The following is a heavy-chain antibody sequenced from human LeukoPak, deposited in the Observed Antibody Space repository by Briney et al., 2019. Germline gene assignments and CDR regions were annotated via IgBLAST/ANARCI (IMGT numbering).Heavy chain of an antibody. CDR3: VKGDSSIVPDAFDI. D-gene: IGHD1-26*01. V-gene: IGHV3-9*03. CDR1: GFTFDDYA. J-gene: IGHJ3*02. Sequence: GGSLRLSCAASGFTFDDYAMHWVRQVPGKGLEWVSGISWDSGSIAYADSVKGRFTISRDDAKTSLFLQMNSLRVEDMAMYYCVKGDSSIVPDAFDIWGQGTMVTVSS. CDR2: ISWDSGSI.